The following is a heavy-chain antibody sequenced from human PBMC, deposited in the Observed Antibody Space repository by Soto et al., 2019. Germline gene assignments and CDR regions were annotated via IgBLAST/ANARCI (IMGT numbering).Heavy chain of an antibody. CDR2: VYYTGST. V-gene: IGHV4-30-4*01. J-gene: IGHJ4*02. CDR1: GGSVSSGVHY. CDR3: APESSGSSPLHFDC. Sequence: QLQLQESGPGLVKPSQTLSLTCSVSGGSVSSGVHYWSWIRQPPGKGLEWIGYVYYTGSTYYNPSLEGRVTMTPATAQTQCAPELDSVSPSDAARYCWAPESSGSSPLHFDCWGQGALVTVSS. D-gene: IGHD3-22*01.